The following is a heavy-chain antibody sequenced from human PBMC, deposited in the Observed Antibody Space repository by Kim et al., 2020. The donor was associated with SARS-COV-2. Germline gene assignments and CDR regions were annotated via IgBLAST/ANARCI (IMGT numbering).Heavy chain of an antibody. Sequence: SETLSLTCTVSGGSINSSDHYWVWMRQPPGKGLEWIGRIYYSGGTYYNPSLKSRGTISVDRSKNQFSLKLRSVTAADTAVYFCARKDCGSFSGDYWCQGILVTVSS. J-gene: IGHJ4*02. V-gene: IGHV4-39*01. D-gene: IGHD3-16*01. CDR1: GGSINSSDHY. CDR2: IYYSGGT. CDR3: ARKDCGSFSGDY.